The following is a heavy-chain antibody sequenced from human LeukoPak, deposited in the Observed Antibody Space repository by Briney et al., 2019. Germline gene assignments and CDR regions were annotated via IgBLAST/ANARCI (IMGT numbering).Heavy chain of an antibody. D-gene: IGHD6-19*01. J-gene: IGHJ6*02. V-gene: IGHV3-23*01. CDR3: AEDPVAGQDYYYYGMDV. CDR1: GFTFSSYA. CDR2: ISGSGGST. Sequence: GGSLRLSCAASGFTFSSYAMSWVRQAPGKGLEWVSAISGSGGSTYYADSVKGRFTISRDNSKNTLYLQMNSLRAEDTAVYYCAEDPVAGQDYYYYGMDVWGQGTTVTVSS.